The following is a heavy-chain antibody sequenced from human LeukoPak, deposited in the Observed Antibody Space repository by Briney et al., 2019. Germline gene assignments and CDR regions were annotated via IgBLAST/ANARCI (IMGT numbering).Heavy chain of an antibody. J-gene: IGHJ3*02. CDR1: GGSISSYY. V-gene: IGHV4-59*01. Sequence: SETLSLTCTVSGGSISSYYWSWIRQPPGKGLEWIGYIYYSGSTNYNPSLKSRVTISVDTSKNQFSLKLSSVTAADTAVYYCARAGIVVVPAASGAFDIWGQGTMVTASS. D-gene: IGHD2-2*01. CDR3: ARAGIVVVPAASGAFDI. CDR2: IYYSGST.